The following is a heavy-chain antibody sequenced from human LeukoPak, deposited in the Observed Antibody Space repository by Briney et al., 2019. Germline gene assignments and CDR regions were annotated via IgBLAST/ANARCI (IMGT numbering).Heavy chain of an antibody. V-gene: IGHV3-23*01. D-gene: IGHD3-22*01. J-gene: IGHJ1*01. CDR2: ISGSGGST. CDR1: GFTFSDYY. CDR3: AKGAGYYYDSSGYSAEYFQH. Sequence: GGSLRLSCAASGFTFSDYYMSWVRQAPGKGLEWVSAISGSGGSTYYADSVKGRFTISRDNSKNTVYLQMNSLRAEDTAVYYCAKGAGYYYDSSGYSAEYFQHWGQGTLVTVSS.